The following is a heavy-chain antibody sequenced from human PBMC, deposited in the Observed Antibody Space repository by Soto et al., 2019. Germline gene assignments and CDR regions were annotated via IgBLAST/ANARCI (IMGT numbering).Heavy chain of an antibody. Sequence: PSETLSLTCTVSGGPISSYYWSWIRQPPGKGLEWIGYIYYSGSTNYNPSLKSRVTISVDTSKNQFSLKLSSVTAADTAVYYCAREGDYGDFYSDYWGQGTLVTVSS. CDR1: GGPISSYY. CDR3: AREGDYGDFYSDY. J-gene: IGHJ4*02. D-gene: IGHD4-17*01. CDR2: IYYSGST. V-gene: IGHV4-59*01.